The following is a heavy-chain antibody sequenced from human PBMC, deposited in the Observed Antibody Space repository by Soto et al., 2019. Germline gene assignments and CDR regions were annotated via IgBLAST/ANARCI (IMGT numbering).Heavy chain of an antibody. D-gene: IGHD1-1*01. Sequence: ASVKVSGKASGYIFSNNDISWLRQAPGQGPEWMGWMNPNSANTGYAQKFRGRVTMTRNTSISTAYMELSSLRSDDTAIYYCARMATSGTLNWFDPWGQGTLVTVSS. CDR3: ARMATSGTLNWFDP. J-gene: IGHJ5*02. V-gene: IGHV1-8*01. CDR1: GYIFSNND. CDR2: MNPNSANT.